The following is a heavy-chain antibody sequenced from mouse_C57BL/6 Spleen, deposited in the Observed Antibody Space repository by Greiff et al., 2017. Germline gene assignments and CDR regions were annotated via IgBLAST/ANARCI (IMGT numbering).Heavy chain of an antibody. CDR2: INPKNGGT. CDR1: GYTFTDYY. Sequence: EVQLQQSGPELVKPGASVKISCKASGYTFTDYYMNWVKQSHGKSLEWIGDINPKNGGTSYNQKFKGKATLTVDKSSSTAYMELRSLTSEDSAVYCCARSGYDYEDYWGQGTTLTVSS. CDR3: ARSGYDYEDY. D-gene: IGHD2-4*01. V-gene: IGHV1-26*01. J-gene: IGHJ2*01.